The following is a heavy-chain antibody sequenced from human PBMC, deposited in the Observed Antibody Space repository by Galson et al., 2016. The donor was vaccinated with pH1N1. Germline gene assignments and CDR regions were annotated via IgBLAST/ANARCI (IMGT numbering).Heavy chain of an antibody. D-gene: IGHD6-19*01. CDR1: GDSISSDTHY. CDR3: ASTQAVSGPLYMDV. V-gene: IGHV4-39*07. CDR2: VYHGGGT. Sequence: SETLSLTCTVSGDSISSDTHYWDWIRQPPGKGLEWIGSVYHGGGTYFNPSLRSRVSISLDTSKNQFSLKLSSVTATDTAVYYCASTQAVSGPLYMDVWAQGPRSPSP. J-gene: IGHJ6*03.